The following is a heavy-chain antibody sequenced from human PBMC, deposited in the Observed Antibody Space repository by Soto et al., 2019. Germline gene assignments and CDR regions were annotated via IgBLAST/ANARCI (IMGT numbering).Heavy chain of an antibody. CDR3: ARDRPRIAVAGADAFDI. CDR1: GGTFSSYA. D-gene: IGHD6-19*01. Sequence: QVQLVQSGAEVKKPGSSVKVSCKASGGTFSSYAISWVRQAPGQGHEWMGGIIPIFGTANYAQKFQGRVTITADESTSTAYMELSSLRSEDTAVYYCARDRPRIAVAGADAFDIWGQGTMVTVSS. CDR2: IIPIFGTA. J-gene: IGHJ3*02. V-gene: IGHV1-69*01.